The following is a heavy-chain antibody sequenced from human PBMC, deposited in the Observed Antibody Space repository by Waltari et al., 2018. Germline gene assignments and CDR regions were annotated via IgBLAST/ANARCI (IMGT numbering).Heavy chain of an antibody. Sequence: QVQLVQSGAEVKKPGSSVKVSCKASGGTYSSYTISWVRQAPGQGLEWMGRIIPILGIANYAQKFQGRVTITADKSTSTAYMELSSLRSEDTAVYYCARGEAVAGQKANDAFDIWGQGTMVTVSS. D-gene: IGHD6-19*01. CDR2: IIPILGIA. V-gene: IGHV1-69*02. CDR3: ARGEAVAGQKANDAFDI. CDR1: GGTYSSYT. J-gene: IGHJ3*02.